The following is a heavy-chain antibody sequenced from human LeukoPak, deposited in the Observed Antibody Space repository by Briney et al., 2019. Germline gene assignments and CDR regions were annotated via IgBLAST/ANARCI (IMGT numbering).Heavy chain of an antibody. CDR2: IYSGGST. D-gene: IGHD4-17*01. CDR3: ARRGDYLKRYDY. V-gene: IGHV3-66*04. CDR1: GFTVSSNY. J-gene: IGHJ4*02. Sequence: GGSLRLSCAASGFTVSSNYMSWVRQAPGKGLEWVSVIYSGGSTYYADSVKGRFTISRDNSKNTLYLQMNSLRAEDTAVYYCARRGDYLKRYDYWGQGTLVTVSS.